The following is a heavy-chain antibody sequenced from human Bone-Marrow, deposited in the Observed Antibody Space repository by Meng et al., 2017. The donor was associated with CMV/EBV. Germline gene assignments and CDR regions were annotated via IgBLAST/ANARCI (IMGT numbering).Heavy chain of an antibody. D-gene: IGHD2-2*02. CDR1: GFIFSSFE. J-gene: IGHJ3*02. Sequence: GESLKISCTASGFIFSSFEMNWVRQAPGKGLEWISHISTGSTIHYADSVKGRFTISRDNSKNTLYLQMNSLRAEDTAVYYCARGCSSTSCYNHDAFDIWGQGTMVTVSS. V-gene: IGHV3-48*03. CDR2: ISTGSTI. CDR3: ARGCSSTSCYNHDAFDI.